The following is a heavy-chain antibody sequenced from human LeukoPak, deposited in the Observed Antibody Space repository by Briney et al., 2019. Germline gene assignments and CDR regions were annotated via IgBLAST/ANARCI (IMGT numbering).Heavy chain of an antibody. CDR1: GFTFSSYT. J-gene: IGHJ5*02. D-gene: IGHD6-19*01. CDR3: ARGIDSSGWLSWFDP. Sequence: GGSLRLSCAASGFTFSSYTMNWVRQAPGKGLEWASSITSTGSDIYYADSVKGRFTISRDNAKNSLYLQVNSLRAEDTAVYYCARGIDSSGWLSWFDPWGQGTLVTVSS. V-gene: IGHV3-21*01. CDR2: ITSTGSDI.